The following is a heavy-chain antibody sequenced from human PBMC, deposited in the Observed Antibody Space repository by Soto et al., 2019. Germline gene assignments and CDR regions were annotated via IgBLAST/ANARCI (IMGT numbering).Heavy chain of an antibody. V-gene: IGHV4-30-4*01. D-gene: IGHD3-3*01. CDR1: CGTISSGDYY. J-gene: IGHJ6*02. CDR2: IYYSGST. Sequence: SETLYLTCTVSCGTISSGDYYWGWIRQPPGKGLEWIGYIYYSGSTYYNPSLKSRVTISVDTSKNQFSLKLSSVTAADTAVYYCAREARLYYDFWSGTLVSGMDVWGQGTTVTVSS. CDR3: AREARLYYDFWSGTLVSGMDV.